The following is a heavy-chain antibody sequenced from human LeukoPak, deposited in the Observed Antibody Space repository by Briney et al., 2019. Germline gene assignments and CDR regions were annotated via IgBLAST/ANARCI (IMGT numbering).Heavy chain of an antibody. CDR1: GFSFSSYD. V-gene: IGHV3-13*01. J-gene: IGHJ3*02. D-gene: IGHD6-25*01. CDR2: IDKAGDT. Sequence: GGSLRLSCAASGFSFSSYDMHWVRQGPRKGLEWVSGIDKAGDTYYPGSVKGRFTISRENAKNSLYLQMNSLRAGDTAVYYCARVLSARSGGYDAFDMWGQGTMVTVSS. CDR3: ARVLSARSGGYDAFDM.